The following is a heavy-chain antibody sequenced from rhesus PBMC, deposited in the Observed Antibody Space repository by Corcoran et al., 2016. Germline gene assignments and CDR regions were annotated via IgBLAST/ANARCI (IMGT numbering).Heavy chain of an antibody. Sequence: QVQLQESGPGLVKPSETLSLTCAVSGYSISSAYYWGWIRQPPGKGLEWIGNIYGNSASTYYNPSLKSRVPISKHASKNKVSLKLSSVTAADTAVYYCARDPYSNYDSWYFDLWGPGTPITISS. CDR3: ARDPYSNYDSWYFDL. CDR2: IYGNSAST. D-gene: IGHD4-23*01. J-gene: IGHJ2*01. CDR1: GYSISSAYY. V-gene: IGHV4S7*01.